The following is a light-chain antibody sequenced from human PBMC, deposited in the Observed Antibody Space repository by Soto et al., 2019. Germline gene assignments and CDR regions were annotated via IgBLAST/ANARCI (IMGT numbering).Light chain of an antibody. J-gene: IGKJ2*01. V-gene: IGKV3-15*01. CDR2: RAS. Sequence: EIVMTQSPATLSVSPGGRATLSCRASQSFSSYLAWYQQRPGQPPRLLIYRASPRATGIPARFSGSGSGTEFSLTISSLQSEDFAVYYCQQYSTWPPRYTFGQGTKLEI. CDR3: QQYSTWPPRYT. CDR1: QSFSSY.